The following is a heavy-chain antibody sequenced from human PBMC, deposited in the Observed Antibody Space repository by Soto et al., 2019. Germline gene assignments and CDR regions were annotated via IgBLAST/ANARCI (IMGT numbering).Heavy chain of an antibody. CDR2: TYHSGNP. J-gene: IGHJ6*02. D-gene: IGHD4-17*01. Sequence: SETLSLTCGVSGDTISTGGYSWAWIRQPPGKALEWIGHTYHSGNPYYNPSLKSRVIISVDRSKNQFSLKVSSVTAADTAVYYCARHVTTVTTSYSYYGMDVWGQGTTVTVSS. V-gene: IGHV4-30-2*01. CDR1: GDTISTGGYS. CDR3: ARHVTTVTTSYSYYGMDV.